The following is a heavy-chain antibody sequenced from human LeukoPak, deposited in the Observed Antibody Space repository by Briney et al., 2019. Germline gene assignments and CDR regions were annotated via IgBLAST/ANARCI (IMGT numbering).Heavy chain of an antibody. D-gene: IGHD3-9*01. CDR1: GGSISSHY. CDR2: IYYSGST. Sequence: SETLSLTCTVSGGSISSHYWSWIRQPPGKGLEWIGDIYYSGSTNYNPSLKSRVTISVDTSKNQFSLKLSSVTAADTAVYYCARELSGYDILTGYYTGGWFDPWGQGTLVTVSS. V-gene: IGHV4-59*11. J-gene: IGHJ5*02. CDR3: ARELSGYDILTGYYTGGWFDP.